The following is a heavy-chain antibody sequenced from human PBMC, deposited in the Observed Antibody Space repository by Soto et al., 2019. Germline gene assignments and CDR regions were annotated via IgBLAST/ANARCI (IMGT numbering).Heavy chain of an antibody. CDR2: IFSNDEK. D-gene: IGHD2-2*01. CDR3: ARIPQLYCSSISCYGYYGMDV. CDR1: GFSLSNARMG. V-gene: IGHV2-26*01. J-gene: IGHJ6*02. Sequence: GSGPTLVNPTETLTLTCTVSGFSLSNARMGVSWIRQPPGKALEWLAHIFSNDEKSYSTSLKSRLTISKDTSKSQVVLTMTNMDPVDTATYYCARIPQLYCSSISCYGYYGMDVWGQGTTVTVSS.